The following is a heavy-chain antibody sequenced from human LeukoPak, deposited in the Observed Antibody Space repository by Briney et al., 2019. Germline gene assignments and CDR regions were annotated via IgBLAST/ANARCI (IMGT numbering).Heavy chain of an antibody. CDR3: AIHIVVVPAAKKKNWFDP. Sequence: SETLSLTCAVYGGSFSGYYWSWIRQPPGKGLEWIGEINHSGSTNYNPSLQSRVTISVDTSKNQFSLKLSSVTAADTAVYYCAIHIVVVPAAKKKNWFDPWGQGTLVTVSS. D-gene: IGHD2-2*01. CDR1: GGSFSGYY. V-gene: IGHV4-34*01. CDR2: INHSGST. J-gene: IGHJ5*02.